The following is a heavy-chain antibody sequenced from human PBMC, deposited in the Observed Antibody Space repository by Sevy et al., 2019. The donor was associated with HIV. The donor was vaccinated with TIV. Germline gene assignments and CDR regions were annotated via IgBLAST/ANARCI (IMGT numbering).Heavy chain of an antibody. V-gene: IGHV1-18*01. J-gene: IGHJ4*02. CDR3: ARDRAIVVVPADTDY. D-gene: IGHD2-2*01. CDR2: ISAYNGNT. CDR1: GYTFTSYG. Sequence: ASVKVSCKASGYTFTSYGISWVRQAPGQGLEWMGWISAYNGNTNYAQKLQGRVTRTTDTSTSTAYMELRSLRSDDTAVYYCARDRAIVVVPADTDYWGQGTLVTVSS.